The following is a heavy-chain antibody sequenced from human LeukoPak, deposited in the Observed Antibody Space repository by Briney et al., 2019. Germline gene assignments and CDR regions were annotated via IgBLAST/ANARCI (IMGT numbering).Heavy chain of an antibody. Sequence: SVKVSCKASGGTFSSYAISWVRQAPGQGLEWMGRIIPIFGTANYAQKFQGRVTITTDESTSTAYMELSSLRSEDTAVYYCARDLSRTISPYGAFDIWGQGIMVTVSS. CDR1: GGTFSSYA. V-gene: IGHV1-69*05. CDR2: IIPIFGTA. CDR3: ARDLSRTISPYGAFDI. D-gene: IGHD2-8*01. J-gene: IGHJ3*02.